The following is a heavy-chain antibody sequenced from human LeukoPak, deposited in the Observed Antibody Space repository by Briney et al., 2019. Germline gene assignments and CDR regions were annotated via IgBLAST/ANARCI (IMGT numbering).Heavy chain of an antibody. CDR3: ARRDNWFDP. V-gene: IGHV4-34*01. Sequence: PSETLSLTCAVYGGSFSGYYWSWIRQPPGKGLEWIGEINHSGSTNYNPSLKSRVTISVDTSKTQFSLKVSSVTAADTAVYYCARRDNWFDPWGQGTLVTVSS. CDR2: INHSGST. CDR1: GGSFSGYY. J-gene: IGHJ5*02.